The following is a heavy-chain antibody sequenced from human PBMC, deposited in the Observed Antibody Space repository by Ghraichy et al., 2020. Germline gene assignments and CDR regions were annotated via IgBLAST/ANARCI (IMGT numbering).Heavy chain of an antibody. CDR3: AKDILPVFIYYDSSGYYDY. V-gene: IGHV3-9*01. D-gene: IGHD3-22*01. J-gene: IGHJ4*02. CDR2: ISWNSGSI. CDR1: GFTFDDYA. Sequence: SLRLSCTASGFTFDDYAMHWVRQAPGKGLEWVSGISWNSGSIGYADSVKGRFTISRDNAKNSLYLQMNSLRAEDTALYYCAKDILPVFIYYDSSGYYDYWGQGTLVTVSS.